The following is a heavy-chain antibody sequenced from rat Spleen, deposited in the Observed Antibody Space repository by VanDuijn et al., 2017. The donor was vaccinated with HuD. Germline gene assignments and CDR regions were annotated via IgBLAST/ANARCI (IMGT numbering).Heavy chain of an antibody. J-gene: IGHJ2*01. CDR1: GFSLTSYN. CDR3: ARHLTTPFDY. D-gene: IGHD3-4*01. V-gene: IGHV2-41*01. Sequence: QVQLKESGPGLVQPSQTLSLTCTVAGFSLTSYNVHWVRQPPGKGLEWMGVNWNTGGTRYNSALKSRLSISRDTSKSQVFLEMSSLQPEDTGTYYCARHLTTPFDYWGHGVMVTVSS. CDR2: NWNTGGT.